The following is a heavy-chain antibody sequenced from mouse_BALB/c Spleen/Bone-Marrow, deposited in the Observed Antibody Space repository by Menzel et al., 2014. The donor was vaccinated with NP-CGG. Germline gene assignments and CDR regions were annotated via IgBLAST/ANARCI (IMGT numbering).Heavy chain of an antibody. Sequence: QVQLQQSGAELVRPGVSVKISCKGSGYTFTDYALHWVKQSHTKSLEWIGLISSYYGDATYNQKFKGKATMTVDKSSSTAFLELARLTSEDSAICYCARSGKVRNAMDYWGQGTSVTVSS. CDR2: ISSYYGDA. CDR3: ARSGKVRNAMDY. J-gene: IGHJ4*01. V-gene: IGHV1-67*01. D-gene: IGHD2-14*01. CDR1: GYTFTDYA.